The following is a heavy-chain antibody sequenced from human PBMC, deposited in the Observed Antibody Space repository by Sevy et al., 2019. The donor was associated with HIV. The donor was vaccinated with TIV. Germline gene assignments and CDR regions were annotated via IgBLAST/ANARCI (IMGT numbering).Heavy chain of an antibody. Sequence: GGSLRLSCAASGFTFSSYAMSWVRQAPGKGLEWVSAISGSGGSTYYADSVKGRFTISRDNSKNTLCLQMNSLRAEDTAVYYCAKAPNGYYGSGREGYYFDYWGQGTLVTVSS. CDR3: AKAPNGYYGSGREGYYFDY. CDR1: GFTFSSYA. CDR2: ISGSGGST. J-gene: IGHJ4*02. D-gene: IGHD3-10*01. V-gene: IGHV3-23*01.